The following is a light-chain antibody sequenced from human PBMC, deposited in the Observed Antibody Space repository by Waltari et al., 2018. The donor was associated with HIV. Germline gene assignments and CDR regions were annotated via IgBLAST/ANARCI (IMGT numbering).Light chain of an antibody. J-gene: IGLJ2*01. CDR2: EVS. CDR3: RSYISSSSLL. Sequence: QSALTQPASVSGSPGQSNTISCTGISSDVGGYDYVSWYQQHPGKAPKIMIHEVSNRPSGVSNRFSGTKSGNTASLTISGLQAEDEADYYCRSYISSSSLLFGGGTKLTVL. V-gene: IGLV2-14*01. CDR1: SSDVGGYDY.